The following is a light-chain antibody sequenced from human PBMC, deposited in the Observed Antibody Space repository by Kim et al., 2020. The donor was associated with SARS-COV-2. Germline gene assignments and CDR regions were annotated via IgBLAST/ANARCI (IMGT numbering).Light chain of an antibody. Sequence: ETMMTQSPATLSVSPGERATLSCRASQSINTNLAWFQQKPGQAPSLLIEDASTRATGIPARFSCSGSGADFTLTINGLQPEDSAVYYCQQYNDWPRSFGQGTKVDIK. J-gene: IGKJ1*01. CDR2: DAS. CDR1: QSINTN. CDR3: QQYNDWPRS. V-gene: IGKV3-15*01.